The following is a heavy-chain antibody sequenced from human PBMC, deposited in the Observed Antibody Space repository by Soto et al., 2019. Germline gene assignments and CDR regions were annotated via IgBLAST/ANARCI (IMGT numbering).Heavy chain of an antibody. J-gene: IGHJ6*02. CDR2: IIPIFGTA. V-gene: IGHV1-69*13. Sequence: GASVKVSCKASGGTFSSYAISWVRQAPGQGLEWMGGIIPIFGTANYAQKFQGGVTITADESTSTAYMELSSLRSEDTAVYYCARDSLKPFSSSSSFYYYGMDVWGQGTTVTVSS. D-gene: IGHD6-6*01. CDR3: ARDSLKPFSSSSSFYYYGMDV. CDR1: GGTFSSYA.